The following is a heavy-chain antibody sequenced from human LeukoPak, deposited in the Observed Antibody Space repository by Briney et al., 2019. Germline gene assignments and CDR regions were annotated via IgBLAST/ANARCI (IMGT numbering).Heavy chain of an antibody. CDR1: GFIFSNYG. Sequence: PGGSLRLSCAASGFIFSNYGIHWVRQAPGKGLEWVAVVSYDGSKKYYADSVKGRFTISRDNSKNTLYLQMNSLRAEDTAVYYCARDLVGARWGQGTLVTVSS. CDR2: VSYDGSKK. D-gene: IGHD1-26*01. J-gene: IGHJ4*02. V-gene: IGHV3-30*03. CDR3: ARDLVGAR.